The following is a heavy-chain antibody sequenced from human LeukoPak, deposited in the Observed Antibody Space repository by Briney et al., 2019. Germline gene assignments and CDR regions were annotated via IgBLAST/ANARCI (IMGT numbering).Heavy chain of an antibody. CDR2: INPSGGST. V-gene: IGHV1-46*01. D-gene: IGHD5-18*01. J-gene: IGHJ4*02. CDR3: AREEGAEAMVYGY. CDR1: GYTFTGYY. Sequence: ASVKVSCKASGYTFTGYYMHWVRQAPGQGLEWMGIINPSGGSTSYAQKFQGRVTMTRDMSTSTVYMELSSLRSEDTAVYYCAREEGAEAMVYGYWGQGTLVTVSS.